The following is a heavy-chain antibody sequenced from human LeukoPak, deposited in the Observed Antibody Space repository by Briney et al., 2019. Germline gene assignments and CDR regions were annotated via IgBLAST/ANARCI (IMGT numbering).Heavy chain of an antibody. J-gene: IGHJ2*01. CDR3: VRSVVVVAATPTHFDL. D-gene: IGHD2-15*01. CDR1: EFKFDDYA. Sequence: GRSLRLSCAAAEFKFDDYAMHWVRQGPGKGPEWVAGISWSSGHMEYAESVKGRFTISRDNARNALYLQMDGLRRDDTALYYCVRSVVVVAATPTHFDLWGRGTQVIVSS. V-gene: IGHV3-9*01. CDR2: ISWSSGHM.